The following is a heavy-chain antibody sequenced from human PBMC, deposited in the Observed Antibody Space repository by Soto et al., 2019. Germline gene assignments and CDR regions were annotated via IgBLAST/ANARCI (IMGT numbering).Heavy chain of an antibody. CDR2: VYYSGST. V-gene: IGHV4-30-4*01. D-gene: IGHD3-22*01. J-gene: IGHJ4*02. CDR1: GGSVSSGYHY. Sequence: QVLLEESGPGLVKPSQTLSLTCTVSGGSVSSGYHYWSWIRQPPGQGLEWIGYVYYSGSTYYIPSRGSRVTMSIDTSKNQFSLKLNPVTASDAAVYFCATESSGSSPLHFDFWGQGALVSVSS. CDR3: ATESSGSSPLHFDF.